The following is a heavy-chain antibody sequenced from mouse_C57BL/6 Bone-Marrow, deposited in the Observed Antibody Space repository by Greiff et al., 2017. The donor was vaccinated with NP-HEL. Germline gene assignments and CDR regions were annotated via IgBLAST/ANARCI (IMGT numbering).Heavy chain of an antibody. CDR2: ISYDGSN. CDR1: GYSITSGYY. Sequence: EVKLQESGPGLVKPSQSLSLTCSVTGYSITSGYYWNWIRQFPGNKLEWMGYISYDGSNNYNPSLKNRISITRDTSKNQFFLKLNSVTTEDTATYYCARGWATPYAMDYWGQGTSVTVSS. V-gene: IGHV3-6*01. D-gene: IGHD3-1*01. J-gene: IGHJ4*01. CDR3: ARGWATPYAMDY.